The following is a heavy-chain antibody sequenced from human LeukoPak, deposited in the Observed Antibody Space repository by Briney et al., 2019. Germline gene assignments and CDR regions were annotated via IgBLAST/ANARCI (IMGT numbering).Heavy chain of an antibody. D-gene: IGHD6-13*01. V-gene: IGHV3-30-3*01. CDR2: ISYDGSNK. J-gene: IGHJ4*02. Sequence: PGGSLRLSCAASGFTFSSYAMHWVRQAPGKGLEWVAVISYDGSNKYYADSVKGRFTISRDNSKNTLYLQMNSLRAEDTAVYYCARTPYSSSWYDYWGQGTLVTVSS. CDR1: GFTFSSYA. CDR3: ARTPYSSSWYDY.